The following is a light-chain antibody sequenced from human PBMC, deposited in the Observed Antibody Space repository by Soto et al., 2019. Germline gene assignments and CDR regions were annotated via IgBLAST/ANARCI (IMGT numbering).Light chain of an antibody. J-gene: IGKJ1*01. Sequence: DIQVTQSPSSLSASVGDRVTITCRASQSISNYLIWFQKKPMKAPKLLIYAASSLQGGVSSRFSGSGFGTHFTLTITTLQPEDFATYYCQQAYSAPWTFGQGTRVEVK. CDR3: QQAYSAPWT. V-gene: IGKV1-39*01. CDR1: QSISNY. CDR2: AAS.